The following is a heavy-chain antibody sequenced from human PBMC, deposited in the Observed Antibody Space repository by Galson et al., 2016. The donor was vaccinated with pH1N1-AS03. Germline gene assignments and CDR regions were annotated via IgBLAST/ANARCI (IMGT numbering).Heavy chain of an antibody. V-gene: IGHV3-64*01. Sequence: SLRLSCAASGFTFSSYAMFWVRQAPGKGLEYVSAISGNGFSTYYASSEKDRFTISRDNSKNTLFLQMGSLRPEDMAVYYCARGPVSYSNYWFPPPDYWGQGTLVTVSS. CDR1: GFTFSSYA. D-gene: IGHD6-13*01. J-gene: IGHJ4*02. CDR3: ARGPVSYSNYWFPPPDY. CDR2: ISGNGFST.